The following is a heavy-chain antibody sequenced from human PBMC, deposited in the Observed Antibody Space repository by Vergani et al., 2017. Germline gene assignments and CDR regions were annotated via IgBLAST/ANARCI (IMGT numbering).Heavy chain of an antibody. CDR1: GFTFSSYA. CDR2: ISSSSSYI. V-gene: IGHV3-21*04. Sequence: EVQLLESGGGLVQPGGSLRLSCAASGFTFSSYAMSWVRQAPGKGLEWVSSISSSSSYIYYADSVKGRFTISRDNAKNSLYLQMNSLRAEDTALYYCAKYLTTRGATPDYWGQGSLVTVSS. J-gene: IGHJ4*02. D-gene: IGHD1-26*01. CDR3: AKYLTTRGATPDY.